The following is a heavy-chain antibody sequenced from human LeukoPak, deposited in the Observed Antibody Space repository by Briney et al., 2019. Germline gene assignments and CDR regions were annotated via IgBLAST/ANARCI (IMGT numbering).Heavy chain of an antibody. CDR2: ISYDGSNK. J-gene: IGHJ4*02. CDR1: GFTFSSYG. D-gene: IGHD3-10*01. V-gene: IGHV3-30*03. CDR3: ARDLRVGSLDY. Sequence: GGSLRLSCAASGFTFSSYGMHWVRQAPGKGLEWVAVISYDGSNKYYADSVKGRFTISRDNAKNSLYLQLNSLRAEVTAVYYCARDLRVGSLDYWGQGTLATVSS.